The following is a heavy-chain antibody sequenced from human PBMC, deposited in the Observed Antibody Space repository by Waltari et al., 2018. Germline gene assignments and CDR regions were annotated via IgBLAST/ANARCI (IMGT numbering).Heavy chain of an antibody. Sequence: EVQLVESGGGLVQPGGSLRLSCAASGFTVSSNSLSWVRQAPGKGLEWVSVIYSGGSTYYADSVKGRFTISRDNSKNTLYLQMNSLRAEDTAVYYCARAVDTASPHWFDPWGQGTLVTVSS. CDR3: ARAVDTASPHWFDP. J-gene: IGHJ5*02. V-gene: IGHV3-66*02. CDR2: IYSGGST. D-gene: IGHD5-18*01. CDR1: GFTVSSNS.